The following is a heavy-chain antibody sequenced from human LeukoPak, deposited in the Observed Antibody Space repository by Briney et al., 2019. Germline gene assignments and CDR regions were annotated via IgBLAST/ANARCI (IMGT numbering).Heavy chain of an antibody. J-gene: IGHJ5*02. D-gene: IGHD6-19*01. CDR2: ISAYNGNT. Sequence: ASVKVSCKASGYTFTSYGISWVRQAPGQGLEWMGWISAYNGNTNYAQKLQGRVTMTTDTSTSTAYMELRSLRSDDTAVHYCARVDPRIAVAGISWFDPWGQGTLVTVSS. CDR3: ARVDPRIAVAGISWFDP. CDR1: GYTFTSYG. V-gene: IGHV1-18*01.